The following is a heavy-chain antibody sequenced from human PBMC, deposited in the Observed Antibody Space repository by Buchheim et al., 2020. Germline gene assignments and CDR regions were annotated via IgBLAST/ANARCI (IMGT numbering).Heavy chain of an antibody. D-gene: IGHD2-2*01. J-gene: IGHJ5*02. CDR2: ISYDGSNK. V-gene: IGHV3-30*04. CDR3: AREYCSSTSCWFDP. CDR1: GFTFSSYA. Sequence: QVQPVESGGGVVQPGRSLRLSCAASGFTFSSYAMHWVRQAPGKGLEWVAVISYDGSNKYYADSVKGRFTISRDNSKNTLYLQMNSLRAEDTAVYYCAREYCSSTSCWFDPWGQGTL.